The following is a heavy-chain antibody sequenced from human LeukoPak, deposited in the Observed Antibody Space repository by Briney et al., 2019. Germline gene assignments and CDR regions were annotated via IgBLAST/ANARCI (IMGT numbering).Heavy chain of an antibody. CDR2: FYYSGST. Sequence: SETLSLTCTVSGGSITSSNYYWGWIRQPPGKGLEWIGSFYYSGSTNYNPSLKSRVTISVDTSKNQFSLKLSSVTAAHTAVYYCVYYYGSGSVEYWGQGTLVTVSS. CDR3: VYYYGSGSVEY. J-gene: IGHJ4*02. V-gene: IGHV4-39*01. D-gene: IGHD3-10*01. CDR1: GGSITSSNYY.